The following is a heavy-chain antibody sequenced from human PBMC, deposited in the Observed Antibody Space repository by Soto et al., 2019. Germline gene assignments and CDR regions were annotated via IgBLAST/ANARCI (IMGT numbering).Heavy chain of an antibody. V-gene: IGHV4-30-2*01. CDR3: ARGLITGSQYSGGWYYFDS. D-gene: IGHD1-26*01. J-gene: IGHJ4*02. CDR1: GGSISIGGYS. CDR2: MYHSGST. Sequence: PSDTLSLTCAVSGGSISIGGYSWSWIRHPPGKGLEWIGYMYHSGSTYYNPSPKSRVTISIDRSKNQFSLKLSSVTAADTAVYYCARGLITGSQYSGGWYYFDSWGQGTQVTVSS.